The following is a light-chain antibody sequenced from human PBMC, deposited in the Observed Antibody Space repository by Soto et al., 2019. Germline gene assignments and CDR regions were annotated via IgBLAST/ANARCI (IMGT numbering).Light chain of an antibody. CDR3: QQYGSWT. CDR2: GTS. Sequence: EIVLTQSPGTLSVSPGERATLSCRASQTISTNNLAWYQQKPGQAPSLLIYGTSSRATGIPDRFSGSGSGTYFTLTISRLEPEDSAIYYCQQYGSWTFGQGTKVEIK. V-gene: IGKV3-20*01. J-gene: IGKJ1*01. CDR1: QTISTNN.